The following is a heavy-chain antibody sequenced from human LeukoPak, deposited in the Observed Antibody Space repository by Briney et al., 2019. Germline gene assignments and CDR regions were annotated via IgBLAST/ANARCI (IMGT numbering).Heavy chain of an antibody. D-gene: IGHD3-10*01. CDR2: IYYSGST. J-gene: IGHJ4*02. Sequence: SETLSLTCIVSGGSINTYYWSWIRQPPGKGLEWIGYIYYSGSTNYNSSLKRRVTISIDTSKNQFSLKLSSVTAADTAVYYCARYSYGSGYFDYWGQGTLVTVSS. V-gene: IGHV4-59*01. CDR1: GGSINTYY. CDR3: ARYSYGSGYFDY.